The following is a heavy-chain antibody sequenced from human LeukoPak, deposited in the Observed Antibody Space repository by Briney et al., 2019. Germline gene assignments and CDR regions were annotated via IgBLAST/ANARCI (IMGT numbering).Heavy chain of an antibody. CDR3: ARTYYDFWRGYPDGLTFDP. CDR1: GYSFTSYW. J-gene: IGHJ5*02. CDR2: IYPGDSDT. Sequence: GESLKISCKGSGYSFTSYWIGWVRQMPGKGLEWMGIIYPGDSDTRYSPSFQGQVTISADKSISTAYLQWSSLKASDTAMYYCARTYYDFWRGYPDGLTFDPWGQGTLVTVSS. D-gene: IGHD3-3*01. V-gene: IGHV5-51*01.